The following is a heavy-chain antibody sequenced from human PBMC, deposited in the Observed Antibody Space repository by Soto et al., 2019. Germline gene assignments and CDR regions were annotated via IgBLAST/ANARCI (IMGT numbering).Heavy chain of an antibody. Sequence: EVQLVESGGGLVQPGGSVRLSCVGSGFIFEDFAMNWVRQVPGKGLEWVSGISWNSATLAYADSVKGRFIVSRDNAKNILYLQMNSLRAEDAALYYCAKDVGSHYYVTSAYLYDYWGQGTLVTVSS. D-gene: IGHD3-10*02. CDR3: AKDVGSHYYVTSAYLYDY. J-gene: IGHJ4*02. V-gene: IGHV3-9*01. CDR1: GFIFEDFA. CDR2: ISWNSATL.